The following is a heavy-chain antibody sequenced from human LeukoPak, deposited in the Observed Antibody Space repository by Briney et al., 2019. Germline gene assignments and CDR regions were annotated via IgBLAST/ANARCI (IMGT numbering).Heavy chain of an antibody. Sequence: SETLSLTCTVSGGSISSSSYYWGWIRQPAGKGLEWIGRIYTSGSTNYNPSLKSRVTISVDTSKNQFSLKLSSVTAADTAVYYCARMGDILRLYYYMDVWGKGTTVTVSS. CDR1: GGSISSSSYY. V-gene: IGHV4-61*02. CDR2: IYTSGST. CDR3: ARMGDILRLYYYMDV. J-gene: IGHJ6*03. D-gene: IGHD3-16*01.